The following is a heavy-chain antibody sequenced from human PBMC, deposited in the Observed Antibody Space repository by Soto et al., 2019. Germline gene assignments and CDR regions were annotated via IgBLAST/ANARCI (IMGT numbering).Heavy chain of an antibody. Sequence: ASVEVSCKASGYTFTGYYMHWVRQAPGQGLEWMGWINPNSGGTNYAQKFQGWVTMTRDTSISTAYMELSRLRSDDTAVYYCARGGSLWFGELSAYYYGMDVWGQGTTVTVSS. CDR2: INPNSGGT. J-gene: IGHJ6*02. CDR1: GYTFTGYY. V-gene: IGHV1-2*04. CDR3: ARGGSLWFGELSAYYYGMDV. D-gene: IGHD3-10*01.